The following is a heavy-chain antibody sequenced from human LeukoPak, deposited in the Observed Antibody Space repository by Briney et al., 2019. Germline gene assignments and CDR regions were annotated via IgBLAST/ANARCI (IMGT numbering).Heavy chain of an antibody. J-gene: IGHJ4*02. V-gene: IGHV1-24*01. CDR3: VTAYISIVVVPAAMIY. CDR1: GYTLTELS. D-gene: IGHD2-2*01. CDR2: FDPEDGET. Sequence: ASVKVSCKVSGYTLTELSMHWVRQAPGKGLEWMGGFDPEDGETIYAQKFQGRVTMTEDTSTDTAYMELSSLRSEDTAVYYCVTAYISIVVVPAAMIYWGQGTLVTVSS.